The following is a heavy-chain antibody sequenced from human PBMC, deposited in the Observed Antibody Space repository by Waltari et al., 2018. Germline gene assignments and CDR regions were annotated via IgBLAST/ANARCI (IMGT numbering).Heavy chain of an antibody. CDR2: ISDIGRTI. D-gene: IGHD1-7*01. J-gene: IGHJ4*02. CDR1: GFTFSAYS. Sequence: EVQLVESGGGLVQPGGSLRLSCAASGFTFSAYSMNWVRQTPGKGMEWVSYISDIGRTIYYADSVKGRFIISRDNVMNSLYLQMNTLRAEDTAVYYCARGAELRAYFDYWGQGTLVTVSS. CDR3: ARGAELRAYFDY. V-gene: IGHV3-48*01.